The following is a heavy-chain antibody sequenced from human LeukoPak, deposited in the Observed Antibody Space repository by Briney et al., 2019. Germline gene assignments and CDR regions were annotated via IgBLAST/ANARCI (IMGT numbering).Heavy chain of an antibody. Sequence: PSETLSLTCTVSGYSIGTDYYWGWIRQPPGKGLEWIGIFFHTGNSYYNPSLKSRVTISLDTSKNHFSLKLTSVTAADTAVYYCVSAKFLVRGVSWFDPWGQGTLVTVSS. CDR1: GYSIGTDYY. CDR3: VSAKFLVRGVSWFDP. V-gene: IGHV4-38-2*02. CDR2: FFHTGNS. J-gene: IGHJ5*02. D-gene: IGHD3-10*01.